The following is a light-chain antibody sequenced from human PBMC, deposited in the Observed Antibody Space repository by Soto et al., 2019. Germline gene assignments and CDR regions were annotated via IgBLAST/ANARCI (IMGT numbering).Light chain of an antibody. CDR1: SSDVGGYNF. CDR2: DVT. V-gene: IGLV2-14*01. J-gene: IGLJ1*01. CDR3: SSYTSSSTLV. Sequence: QSVLTQPASVSGTPGQSITIACTGTSSDVGGYNFVSWYQQHPGKAPKLMIYDVTIRPSGVSSRFSGSKSGNTASLTISGLQAEDEAEYYCSSYTSSSTLVFGTGTKLTV.